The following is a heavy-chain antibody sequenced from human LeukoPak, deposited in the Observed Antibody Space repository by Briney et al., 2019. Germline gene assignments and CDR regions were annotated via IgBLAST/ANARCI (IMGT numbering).Heavy chain of an antibody. CDR3: ARGGITMVRGVPFDP. CDR2: ISHSGGT. D-gene: IGHD3-10*01. J-gene: IGHJ5*02. V-gene: IGHV4-4*02. CDR1: GGSISNSNW. Sequence: SETLSLTCTVSGGSISNSNWWNWVRQPPGKGLKWIGEISHSGGTNYSPSLESRVIISVDKSKNHFSLKLRSVTAADTAVYYCARGGITMVRGVPFDPWGQGTLVTVSS.